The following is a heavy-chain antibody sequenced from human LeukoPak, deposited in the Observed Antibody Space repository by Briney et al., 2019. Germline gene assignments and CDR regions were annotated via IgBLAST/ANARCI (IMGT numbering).Heavy chain of an antibody. CDR2: IYTSGST. CDR3: ARGFSTYYYDSSGYYYSRD. CDR1: GGSISSGSYY. V-gene: IGHV4-61*02. Sequence: SQTLSLTCTVSGGSISSGSYYWSWIRQPAGKGLEWIGRIYTSGSTNYNPSLKSRVTISVDTSKNQFSLKLSSVTAADTAVYYCARGFSTYYYDSSGYYYSRDWGQGTLVTVSS. D-gene: IGHD3-22*01. J-gene: IGHJ4*02.